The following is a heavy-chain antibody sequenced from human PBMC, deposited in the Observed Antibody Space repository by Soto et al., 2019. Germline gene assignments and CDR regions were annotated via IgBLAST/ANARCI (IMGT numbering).Heavy chain of an antibody. CDR2: TFTIFGTT. V-gene: IGHV1-69*12. Sequence: QVQLVQSGAEVRKPGSSVKVSCKASGGTFSSYSISWVRQAPGQGLEWMGGTFTIFGTTKYAKKFKVRVAISADESTSTAYMELSSLGSEDTAMYYCEKTSRNRVDAFDIWGQGTMVTVSS. CDR3: EKTSRNRVDAFDI. CDR1: GGTFSSYS. J-gene: IGHJ3*02.